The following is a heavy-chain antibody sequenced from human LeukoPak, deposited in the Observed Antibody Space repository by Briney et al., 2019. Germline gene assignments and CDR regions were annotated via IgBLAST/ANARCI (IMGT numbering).Heavy chain of an antibody. J-gene: IGHJ4*02. CDR1: GFTFSSYA. CDR2: ISSNGGST. D-gene: IGHD5-18*01. CDR3: AKPGQLWSLIPFDY. V-gene: IGHV3-64*01. Sequence: GGSLRLSCAASGFTFSSYAMHWVRQAPGKGLEYVSAISSNGGSTYYANSVKGRFTISRDNSKNTLYLQMSSLRAEDTAVYYCAKPGQLWSLIPFDYWGQGTLVTVSS.